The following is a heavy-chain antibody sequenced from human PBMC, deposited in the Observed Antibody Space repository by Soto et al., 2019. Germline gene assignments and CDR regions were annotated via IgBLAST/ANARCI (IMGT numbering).Heavy chain of an antibody. J-gene: IGHJ5*02. Sequence: ASVKVSCKASGYTFTNYYMHWLRQAPAQGLEWMGWMNPRSGGSKYEQAFQDRVTMTRDASISTACMEMTSLRHGDTSVYFCARSDDSTSYPLDLRGPGTLVTVSS. V-gene: IGHV1-2*02. CDR1: GYTFTNYY. D-gene: IGHD4-4*01. CDR2: MNPRSGGS. CDR3: ARSDDSTSYPLDL.